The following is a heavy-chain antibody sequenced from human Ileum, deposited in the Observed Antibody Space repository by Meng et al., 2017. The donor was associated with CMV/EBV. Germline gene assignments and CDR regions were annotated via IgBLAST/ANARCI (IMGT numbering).Heavy chain of an antibody. CDR2: ITPHNPGT. Sequence: VHWVLYGAAVKKQMSSVKCSCKATGYPLTACVDMWPSQAPGTAPGWMGFITPHNPGTNYAHRCQGRVTMTRDTSISTVYMELAGLTSDDTAMYYCARGRGREARDYIWGSYRYLDSWGQGTLVTVSS. CDR3: ARGRGREARDYIWGSYRYLDS. J-gene: IGHJ4*02. D-gene: IGHD3-16*02. V-gene: IGHV1-2*07. CDR1: GYPLTACV.